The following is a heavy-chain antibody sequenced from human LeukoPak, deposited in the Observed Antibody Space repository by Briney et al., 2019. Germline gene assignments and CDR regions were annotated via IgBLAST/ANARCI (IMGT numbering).Heavy chain of an antibody. CDR3: ARGNPIVVVPAAIRYFDY. J-gene: IGHJ4*02. CDR1: GESFSGYY. D-gene: IGHD2-2*01. CDR2: INHSGST. Sequence: SETLSLTCAVYGESFSGYYWSWIRQPPGKGLEWIGEINHSGSTNYNPSLKSRVTISVDTSKNQFSLKLSSVTAADTAVYYCARGNPIVVVPAAIRYFDYWGQGTLVTVSS. V-gene: IGHV4-34*01.